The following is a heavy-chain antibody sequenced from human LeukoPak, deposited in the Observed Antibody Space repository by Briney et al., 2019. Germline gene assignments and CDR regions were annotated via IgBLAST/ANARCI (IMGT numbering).Heavy chain of an antibody. CDR2: ISYLSSHV. CDR3: GRAFPPLRTSSAGDL. D-gene: IGHD3-16*01. J-gene: IGHJ4*02. CDR1: GFTFSDYD. Sequence: GGSLRLSCSASGFTFSDYDMNWVRQAPGKGLEWVSSISYLSSHVYYGDSVKGRFSISRDNAKNSLYLQMNSLGGEATAIYYCGRAFPPLRTSSAGDLWGQGILVTVSS. V-gene: IGHV3-21*01.